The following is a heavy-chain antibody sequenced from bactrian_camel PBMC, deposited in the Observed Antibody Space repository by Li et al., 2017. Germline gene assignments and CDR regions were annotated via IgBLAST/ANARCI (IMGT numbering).Heavy chain of an antibody. J-gene: IGHJ6*01. V-gene: IGHV3S53*01. CDR1: GYIFTDCG. CDR2: LRYDGSA. CDR3: QATQSVAALGLVGLGF. Sequence: HVQLVESGGGSVPPGGSLKLSCAASGYIFTDCGMGWYRQVAGRERELVASLRYDGSAGYADSVKGRFTISYDNAKNTLYLQMNNLKLEDTAMYYCQATQSVAALGLVGLGFWGRGTQVTVS. D-gene: IGHD5*01.